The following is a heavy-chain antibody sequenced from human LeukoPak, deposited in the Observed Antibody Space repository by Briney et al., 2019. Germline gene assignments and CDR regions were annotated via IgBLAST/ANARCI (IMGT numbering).Heavy chain of an antibody. CDR3: ATDRGTY. CDR2: IKEHGSEI. D-gene: IGHD3-10*01. V-gene: IGHV3-7*01. Sequence: GGSLRLSCAASGFTFSTSWMNWVRRAPGKGLEWVALIKEHGSEIYHADSVKGRFTISRDDAASSLYLQMHSLRAEDTVVYYCATDRGTYWGQGTLVTVSS. J-gene: IGHJ4*02. CDR1: GFTFSTSW.